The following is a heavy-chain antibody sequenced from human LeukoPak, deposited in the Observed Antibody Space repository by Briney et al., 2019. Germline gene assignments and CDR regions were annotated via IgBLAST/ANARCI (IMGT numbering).Heavy chain of an antibody. CDR2: FDPEDRET. Sequence: ASVKVSCTVSGYTPTELSMHWLRQPPGKGLEWMGGFDPEDRETIYAQKFQGRVTMTEDTSTDTGYMELRSLRSEETAVYICATESYSGSYLYAFDIWGQGTMVTVYS. V-gene: IGHV1-24*01. J-gene: IGHJ3*02. CDR3: ATESYSGSYLYAFDI. CDR1: GYTPTELS. D-gene: IGHD1-26*01.